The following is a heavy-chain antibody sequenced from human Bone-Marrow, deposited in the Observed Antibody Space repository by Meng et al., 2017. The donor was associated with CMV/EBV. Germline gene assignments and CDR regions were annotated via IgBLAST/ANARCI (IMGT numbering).Heavy chain of an antibody. V-gene: IGHV1-2*02. Sequence: SCGSSVYIFAALCMSWVRQHRGQGLEWMRGINPNSDDTKYAQKFQGRVTMTRDTSISTVYMGLRRLRSDDTAVYYCARDQTEWFDPWGQGTLVTVSS. J-gene: IGHJ5*02. CDR1: VYIFAALC. CDR3: ARDQTEWFDP. CDR2: INPNSDDT.